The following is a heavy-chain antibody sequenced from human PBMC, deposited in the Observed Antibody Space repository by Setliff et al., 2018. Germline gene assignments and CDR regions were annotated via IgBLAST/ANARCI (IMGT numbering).Heavy chain of an antibody. Sequence: SETLSLTCTVSGGSISSGTYYWSWIRQPAGKGLEWIGRLHTSGSIDYNPSLKSRVTISVDTSKNQFSLRLRSVTAADTAVYFSARDNTMVGATDYWGLGTLVTV. V-gene: IGHV4-61*02. CDR1: GGSISSGTYY. CDR2: LHTSGSI. J-gene: IGHJ4*02. D-gene: IGHD1-26*01. CDR3: ARDNTMVGATDY.